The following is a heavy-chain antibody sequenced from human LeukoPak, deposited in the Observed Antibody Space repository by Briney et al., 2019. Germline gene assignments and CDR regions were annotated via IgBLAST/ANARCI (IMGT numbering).Heavy chain of an antibody. CDR2: IYYSGST. Sequence: TSETLSLTCTVSGGSISSYYWSWIRQPPGKGLEWIGYIYYSGSTNYNPSLKSRVTISVDTSKNQFSLKLSSVTAADTAVYYCARGVFWSGYLDYWGQGTLVTVSS. CDR3: ARGVFWSGYLDY. D-gene: IGHD3-3*01. J-gene: IGHJ4*02. CDR1: GGSISSYY. V-gene: IGHV4-59*01.